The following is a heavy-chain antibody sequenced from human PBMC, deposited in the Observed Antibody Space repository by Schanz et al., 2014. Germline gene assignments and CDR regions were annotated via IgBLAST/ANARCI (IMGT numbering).Heavy chain of an antibody. CDR3: ARDRRFFDRDDLYYFDS. V-gene: IGHV1-18*01. Sequence: QIQLVQSGPEVKKPGATVKVSCKASGYIFINSGISWVRQAPGQGLEWMGWISVYNHNKEYDQKFQGRVTMTTDTSTSTAYMALMDLRSDDTAVYYCARDRRFFDRDDLYYFDSWGQGTLXTVSS. D-gene: IGHD3-3*01. J-gene: IGHJ4*02. CDR2: ISVYNHNK. CDR1: GYIFINSG.